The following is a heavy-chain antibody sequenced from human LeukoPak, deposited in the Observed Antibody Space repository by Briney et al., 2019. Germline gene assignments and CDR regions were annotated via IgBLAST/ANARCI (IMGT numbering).Heavy chain of an antibody. Sequence: GGSLRLSCAASGFIFSNFNMNWVRRAPGKGLEWVSSISSSSSYIYYADSVKGRFTISRDNAKNSLYLQMNNLRAEDTAVYYCARDGSYSSSWYFDYWGQGTLVTVSS. CDR1: GFIFSNFN. J-gene: IGHJ4*02. CDR3: ARDGSYSSSWYFDY. V-gene: IGHV3-21*01. D-gene: IGHD6-13*01. CDR2: ISSSSSYI.